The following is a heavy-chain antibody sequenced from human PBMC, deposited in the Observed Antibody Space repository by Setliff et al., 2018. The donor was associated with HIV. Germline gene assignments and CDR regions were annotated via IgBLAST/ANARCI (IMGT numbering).Heavy chain of an antibody. V-gene: IGHV1-2*02. Sequence: ASVKVSCKASGYTFTGYYMHWVRQAPGQGLEWMGWINPNSGGTNYAQTFQGRVTMTRDTSISTAHMELSRLRSDDTAVYYCARDGSSTAVAGHVLYAWGQGTLVTVSS. D-gene: IGHD6-19*01. CDR3: ARDGSSTAVAGHVLYA. CDR1: GYTFTGYY. CDR2: INPNSGGT. J-gene: IGHJ5*02.